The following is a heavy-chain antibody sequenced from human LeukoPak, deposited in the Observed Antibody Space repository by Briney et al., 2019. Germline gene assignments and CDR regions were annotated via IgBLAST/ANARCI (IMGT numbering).Heavy chain of an antibody. Sequence: GGSLRLSCAASGFTFSNYAMTWVRQAPGKGLEWVSAISSSGGSTYYADSVKGRFTFSRDNSKNTLYLQMNSLRAEDTAVYYCARDSSKWLVAFDIWGQGTMVTVSS. CDR3: ARDSSKWLVAFDI. CDR2: ISSSGGST. J-gene: IGHJ3*02. CDR1: GFTFSNYA. V-gene: IGHV3-23*01. D-gene: IGHD6-19*01.